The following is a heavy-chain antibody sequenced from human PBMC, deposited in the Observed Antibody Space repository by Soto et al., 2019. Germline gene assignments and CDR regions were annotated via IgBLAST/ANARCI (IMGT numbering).Heavy chain of an antibody. CDR2: IHPSGGDT. CDR1: GYTSTKYY. J-gene: IGHJ6*02. CDR3: TSRLEGDFGV. Sequence: QVQLVQSGAEVMKPGASVKVSCKASGYTSTKYYIHWVRQAPGQGLEWMGRIHPSGGDTTYAQDFQGRVTMTRDTSTSTFYMDLSSLRSEDTAVYYCTSRLEGDFGVGGQGTTVTVS. D-gene: IGHD3-3*01. V-gene: IGHV1-46*03.